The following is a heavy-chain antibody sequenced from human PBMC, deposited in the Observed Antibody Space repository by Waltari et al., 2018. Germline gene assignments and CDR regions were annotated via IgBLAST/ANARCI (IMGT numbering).Heavy chain of an antibody. CDR3: TRGGRDSSWYWRD. D-gene: IGHD6-13*01. CDR1: GLSFSNYR. V-gene: IGHV3-7*01. J-gene: IGHJ4*02. Sequence: EVQLVESGGGLAQPGGSLRLSCAASGLSFSNYRMTWVRQAVGRGPVWVAKRKQDGSEKYYRDSVKGRFTISRDNAKNSLYLQMNNLRVEDTAVYYCTRGGRDSSWYWRDWGQGTLVTVSS. CDR2: RKQDGSEK.